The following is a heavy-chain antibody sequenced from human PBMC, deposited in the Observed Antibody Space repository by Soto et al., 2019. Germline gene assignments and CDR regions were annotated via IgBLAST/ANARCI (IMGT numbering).Heavy chain of an antibody. J-gene: IGHJ4*02. V-gene: IGHV1-69*02. D-gene: IGHD5-12*01. CDR3: ASGAATRWLFDY. CDR1: GGTFSSYT. CDR2: ITPILGIA. Sequence: QVQLVQSGAEVKKPGSSVKVSCKASGGTFSSYTISWVRQAPGQGLEWMGRITPILGIANYAQKFQGRVTIPADKSTSTAYMELSSLRSEDTAVYYCASGAATRWLFDYWGQGTLVTVSS.